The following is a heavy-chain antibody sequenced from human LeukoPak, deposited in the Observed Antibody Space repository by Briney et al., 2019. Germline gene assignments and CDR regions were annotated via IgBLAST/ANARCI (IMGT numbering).Heavy chain of an antibody. Sequence: ASVKVSCKASGYTFTCYYMHWVGQAPGQGLEWMGWINPNSGGTNYAQKFQGRVTMTRDTSISTAYMELSRLRSDDTAVYYCARVISGSYPDYWGQGTLVTVSS. CDR2: INPNSGGT. V-gene: IGHV1-2*02. J-gene: IGHJ4*02. CDR3: ARVISGSYPDY. D-gene: IGHD1-26*01. CDR1: GYTFTCYY.